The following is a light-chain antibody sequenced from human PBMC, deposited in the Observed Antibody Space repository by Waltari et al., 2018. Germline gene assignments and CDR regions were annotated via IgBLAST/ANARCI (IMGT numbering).Light chain of an antibody. CDR2: AAS. V-gene: IGKV1-9*01. J-gene: IGKJ4*01. CDR1: QGMSGY. Sequence: IQLTQSPSFLSASVGDRVTFTCRASQGMSGYLAWYQQKPTKAPKLLINAASTLQSGVPSRFSGGKSGTEFTLTISSLQPEDFATYFCQHVYSYPGTFGGGTTLDI. CDR3: QHVYSYPGT.